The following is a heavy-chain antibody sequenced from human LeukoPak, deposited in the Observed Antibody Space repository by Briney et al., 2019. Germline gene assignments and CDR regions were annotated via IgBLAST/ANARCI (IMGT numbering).Heavy chain of an antibody. J-gene: IGHJ4*02. D-gene: IGHD5-24*01. CDR2: ISYDGSNK. V-gene: IGHV3-30*03. CDR1: GVTFSSYG. CDR3: PGVHGPTEPPRNY. Sequence: GGSLRLSCAASGVTFSSYGMPWVRQAPGKGLEWVAVISYDGSNKYYADSVKGRFTISRDNSKNTLYLQMNSLRAEDTAVYYCPGVHGPTEPPRNYLGQGTLVTVSS.